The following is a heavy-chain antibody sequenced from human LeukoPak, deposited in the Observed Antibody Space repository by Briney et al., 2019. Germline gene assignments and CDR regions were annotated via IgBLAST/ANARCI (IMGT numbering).Heavy chain of an antibody. CDR1: GFTLSSYW. CDR2: IKQDGSEK. V-gene: IGHV3-7*04. CDR3: ARGSGSSGYTF. J-gene: IGHJ4*02. D-gene: IGHD3-22*01. Sequence: GGSLRLSCAASGFTLSSYWMSWVRQAPGKGLEWVANIKQDGSEKYYVDSVKGRFTISRDNAKNSLYLQMNSLRAEDTAVYYCARGSGSSGYTFWGQGTLVTVSS.